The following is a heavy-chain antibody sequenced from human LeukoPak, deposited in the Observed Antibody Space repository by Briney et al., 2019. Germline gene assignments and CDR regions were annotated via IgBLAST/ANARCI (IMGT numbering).Heavy chain of an antibody. CDR2: IRGGDATT. CDR3: AKSGYNRFDY. Sequence: GGSLRLSCAASGVTFSSYAMSWVRQAPGKGLEWVSNIRGGDATTYYADSVKGRFTISRDSSKNTLYLQMNSLRADDTAVYYCAKSGYNRFDYWGQGTLVTVSS. D-gene: IGHD5-24*01. CDR1: GVTFSSYA. V-gene: IGHV3-23*01. J-gene: IGHJ4*02.